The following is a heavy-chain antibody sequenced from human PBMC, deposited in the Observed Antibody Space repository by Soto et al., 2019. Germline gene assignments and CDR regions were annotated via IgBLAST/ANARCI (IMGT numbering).Heavy chain of an antibody. D-gene: IGHD3-22*01. CDR1: GFTFSTYA. Sequence: GGSLRLSCAASGFTFSTYAMAWVRQAPGKGLDWVSAISDSGANTYYPDSVKGRFTISRDNSKNTLYLQLDSLRVEDTAVYYCATSRAYYDYWGQGTVVSVS. J-gene: IGHJ4*02. CDR3: ATSRAYYDY. V-gene: IGHV3-23*01. CDR2: ISDSGANT.